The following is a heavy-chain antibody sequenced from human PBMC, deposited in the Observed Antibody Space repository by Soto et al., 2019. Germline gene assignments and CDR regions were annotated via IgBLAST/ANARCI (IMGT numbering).Heavy chain of an antibody. V-gene: IGHV3-64*01. CDR1: GFTFSSYA. J-gene: IGHJ4*02. CDR2: ISSNGGST. D-gene: IGHD3-10*01. Sequence: GGSLRLSCAASGFTFSSYAMHWVRQAPGKGLEYVSAISSNGGSTYYANSVKGRFTISRDNSKNTLYLQMGSLRAEDMAMYYCARELWFGELSPLVYWGQGTLVTVSS. CDR3: ARELWFGELSPLVY.